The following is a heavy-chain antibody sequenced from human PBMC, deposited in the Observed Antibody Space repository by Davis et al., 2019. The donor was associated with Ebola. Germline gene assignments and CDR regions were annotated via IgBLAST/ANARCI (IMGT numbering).Heavy chain of an antibody. Sequence: SVKVSCKASGGTFSSYAISWVRQAPGQGLEWMGTTIPILGIANYAQKFQGRVTITADKSTSTAYMELSSLRSEDTAVYYCAREGQSIVGAPFDYWGQGTLVTVSS. D-gene: IGHD1-26*01. CDR3: AREGQSIVGAPFDY. CDR2: TIPILGIA. CDR1: GGTFSSYA. V-gene: IGHV1-69*04. J-gene: IGHJ4*02.